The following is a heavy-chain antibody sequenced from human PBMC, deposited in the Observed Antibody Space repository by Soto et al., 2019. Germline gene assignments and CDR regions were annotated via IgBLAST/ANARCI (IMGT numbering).Heavy chain of an antibody. CDR3: ARDLYYSSGRYFDHDAFDI. V-gene: IGHV1-18*01. D-gene: IGHD6-19*01. CDR2: ISPHNDRT. CDR1: GYNFTSYG. Sequence: ASVKVSCKASGYNFTSYGISWVRQAPGQGLEWMGWISPHNDRTKYARRFQDRVTMTTETPTSTVYMELGSLRSDDTAVYYCARDLYYSSGRYFDHDAFDIWRQRTVVTVSS. J-gene: IGHJ3*02.